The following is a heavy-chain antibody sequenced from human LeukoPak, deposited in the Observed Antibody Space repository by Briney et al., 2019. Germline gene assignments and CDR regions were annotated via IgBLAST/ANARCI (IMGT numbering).Heavy chain of an antibody. Sequence: PGGSLRLSCAASGFTFSSYAMHWVRQAPGKGLEYVSAISSNGGSTYYANSVKGRFTISRGNSKNTLYLQMGSLRAEDMAVYYCAREPHPYSSSSFFGYWGQGTLVTVSS. CDR3: AREPHPYSSSSFFGY. CDR2: ISSNGGST. CDR1: GFTFSSYA. J-gene: IGHJ4*02. V-gene: IGHV3-64*01. D-gene: IGHD6-6*01.